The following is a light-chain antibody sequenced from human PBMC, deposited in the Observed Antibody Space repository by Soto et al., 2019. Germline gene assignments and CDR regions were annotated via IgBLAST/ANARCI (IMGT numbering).Light chain of an antibody. CDR2: NYN. V-gene: IGLV1-40*01. CDR3: LSYDSSVRRVL. CDR1: SSNIGARYD. J-gene: IGLJ2*01. Sequence: QSVLTQPASVSGAPGQRVTIPCTGSSSNIGARYDVHLYQQLPGTAPKLVIFNYNNRPSGVTDGFSGSKSATSASLAIIGRQSEDEADYYCLSYDSSVRRVLFGGGTKLTVL.